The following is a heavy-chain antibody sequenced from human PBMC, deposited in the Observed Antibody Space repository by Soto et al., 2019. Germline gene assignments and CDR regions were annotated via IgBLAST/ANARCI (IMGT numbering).Heavy chain of an antibody. CDR3: ARDRALIVATVYYYYGMDV. CDR2: IWYDGSNK. Sequence: GGSLRLSCAASGFTFSSYGMHWVRQAPGKGLEWVAVIWYDGSNKYYADSVKGRFTISRDNSKNTLYLQMNSLRAEDTAVYYCARDRALIVATVYYYYGMDVWGQGTTVTVSS. D-gene: IGHD5-12*01. V-gene: IGHV3-33*01. J-gene: IGHJ6*02. CDR1: GFTFSSYG.